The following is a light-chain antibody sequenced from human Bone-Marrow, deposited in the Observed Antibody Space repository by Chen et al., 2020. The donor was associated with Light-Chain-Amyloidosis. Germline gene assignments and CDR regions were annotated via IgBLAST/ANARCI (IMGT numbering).Light chain of an antibody. Sequence: SYELTQPPSVSVSPGQTARITCAGDDLPTKYAYWYQQKPGQAPVLVIHRYTERPSGISERFSGSSSGTTSTLTISGVQAEDEADYHCQSAESSGTYEVIFGGGTKLTVL. CDR3: QSAESSGTYEVI. V-gene: IGLV3-25*03. J-gene: IGLJ2*01. CDR1: DLPTKY. CDR2: RYT.